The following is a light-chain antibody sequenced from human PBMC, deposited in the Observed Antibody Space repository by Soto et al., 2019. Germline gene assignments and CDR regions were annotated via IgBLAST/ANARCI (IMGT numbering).Light chain of an antibody. J-gene: IGKJ1*01. Sequence: DIQMTQARSTVSASVGDRVTITCRASQSINSRLAWYQQRPGKAPDLLIYDASTLQSGVPSRFSGSGSGTEFTLTISSLQPDDFATYSCQQYYTYSRTFGQGTKVDI. CDR1: QSINSR. CDR3: QQYYTYSRT. V-gene: IGKV1-5*01. CDR2: DAS.